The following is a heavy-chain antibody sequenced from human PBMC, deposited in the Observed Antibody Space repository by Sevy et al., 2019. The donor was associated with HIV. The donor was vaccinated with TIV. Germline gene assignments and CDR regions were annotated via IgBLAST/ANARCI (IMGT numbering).Heavy chain of an antibody. CDR1: GYTFTSYG. CDR2: ISAYNGNT. Sequence: ASVKVSCKASGYTFTSYGISWVRQAPGQGLEWMGWISAYNGNTNYAQKLQGRATMTTDTSTSTAYMELRSPRSDDTAVYYCARDSFGELSDYYYYGMDVWGQGTTVTVSS. V-gene: IGHV1-18*01. CDR3: ARDSFGELSDYYYYGMDV. J-gene: IGHJ6*02. D-gene: IGHD3-10*01.